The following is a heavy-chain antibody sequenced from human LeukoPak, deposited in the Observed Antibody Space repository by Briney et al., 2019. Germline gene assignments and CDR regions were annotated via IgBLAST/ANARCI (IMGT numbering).Heavy chain of an antibody. V-gene: IGHV3-30*18. CDR1: GFTFSSYG. CDR2: ISYDGSNK. Sequence: GGSLRLSCAASGFTFSSYGMHWVRQAPGEGLEWVAVISYDGSNKYYADSVKGRFTISRDNSKNTLYLQMNSLRAEDTAVYYCAKAQVTGYYFDYWGQGTLVTVSS. CDR3: AKAQVTGYYFDY. D-gene: IGHD5-18*01. J-gene: IGHJ4*02.